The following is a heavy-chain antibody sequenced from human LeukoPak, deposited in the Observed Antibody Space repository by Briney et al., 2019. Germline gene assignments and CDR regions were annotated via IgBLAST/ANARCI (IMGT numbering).Heavy chain of an antibody. CDR1: GGSFSGYY. CDR3: ARGNYGSGSYSFSFGY. V-gene: IGHV4-34*01. CDR2: INHSGST. Sequence: SETLSLTCAVYGGSFSGYYWYWIRQPPGKGLEWIGEINHSGSTNYNPSLKSRVTISVDTSKNQFSLKLSSVTAADTAVYYCARGNYGSGSYSFSFGYWGRGTLVTVSS. J-gene: IGHJ4*02. D-gene: IGHD3-10*01.